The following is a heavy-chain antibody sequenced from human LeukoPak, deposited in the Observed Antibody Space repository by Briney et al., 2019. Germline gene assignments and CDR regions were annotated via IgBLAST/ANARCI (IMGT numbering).Heavy chain of an antibody. V-gene: IGHV3-30*03. CDR1: GFTFSSYG. D-gene: IGHD6-13*01. Sequence: PGGSLRLSCAASGFTFSSYGMHWVRQAPGKGLEWVAVISYDGGNKYYADSVKGRFTISRDNSKNTLYLQMNSLRAEDTAVYYCAREAAAGYGMDVWGQGTTVTVSS. J-gene: IGHJ6*02. CDR3: AREAAAGYGMDV. CDR2: ISYDGGNK.